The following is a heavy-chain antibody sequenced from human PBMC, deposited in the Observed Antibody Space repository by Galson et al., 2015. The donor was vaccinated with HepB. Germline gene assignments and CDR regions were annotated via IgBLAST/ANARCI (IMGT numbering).Heavy chain of an antibody. V-gene: IGHV3-33*01. J-gene: IGHJ6*02. Sequence: SLRLSCAASGFTFSSYGMHWVRQAPGKGLEWVAVIWYDGSNKYYADSVKGRFTISRDNSKNTLYLQMNSLRAEDTAVYYCARDFIRDYYDSSGSSPPHYYYYYGMDVWGQGTTVTVSS. CDR1: GFTFSSYG. CDR2: IWYDGSNK. D-gene: IGHD3-22*01. CDR3: ARDFIRDYYDSSGSSPPHYYYYYGMDV.